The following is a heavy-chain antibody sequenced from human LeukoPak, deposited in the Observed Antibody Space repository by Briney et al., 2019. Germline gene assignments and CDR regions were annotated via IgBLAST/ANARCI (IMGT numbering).Heavy chain of an antibody. J-gene: IGHJ6*03. CDR3: ARNLECRKYSSSSCYYYYMDV. CDR2: IIPIFGTA. CDR1: GGTFSSYA. V-gene: IGHV1-69*13. D-gene: IGHD6-6*01. Sequence: GASVKLSCKASGGTFSSYAISWVRQAPGQGLEWMGGIIPIFGTANYAQKFQGRVTITADESTSTAYMELSSLRSEDTAVYYCARNLECRKYSSSSCYYYYMDVWGKGTTVTVSS.